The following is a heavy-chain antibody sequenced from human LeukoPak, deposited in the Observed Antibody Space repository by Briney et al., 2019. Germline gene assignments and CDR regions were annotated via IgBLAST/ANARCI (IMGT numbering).Heavy chain of an antibody. CDR3: ARPDYYDSSGYYYDPKGAFDI. CDR1: GYSFTSYW. J-gene: IGHJ3*02. CDR2: IYPGDSDT. Sequence: GESLKISCKGSGYSFTSYWIGWVRQMPGKGLEWMGIIYPGDSDTRYSPSFQGQVTISADKSISTAYLQWSSLKASDTAMYYCARPDYYDSSGYYYDPKGAFDIWGQGTMVTVSS. D-gene: IGHD3-22*01. V-gene: IGHV5-51*01.